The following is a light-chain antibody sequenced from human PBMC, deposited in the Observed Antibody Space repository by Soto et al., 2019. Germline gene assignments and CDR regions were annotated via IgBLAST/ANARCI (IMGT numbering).Light chain of an antibody. CDR1: ISDIGGHNF. CDR2: EVS. J-gene: IGLJ1*01. V-gene: IGLV2-14*01. CDR3: SSYTASTTYV. Sequence: QSVLTQSASVSGSPGQSITISCTGTISDIGGHNFVSWYQQYPGKAPKLIMYEVSARPSGVSDRLSGSRSGNTASLTISGLQAEDEADYYCSSYTASTTYVFGTGTKVTVL.